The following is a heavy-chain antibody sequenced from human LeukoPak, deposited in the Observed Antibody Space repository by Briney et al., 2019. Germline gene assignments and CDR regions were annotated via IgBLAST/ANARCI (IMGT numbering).Heavy chain of an antibody. CDR1: GGFLISYY. J-gene: IGHJ4*02. V-gene: IGHV4-59*01. D-gene: IGHD1-26*01. CDR3: AEYVRNSGTYYFDY. CDR2: VYNSATT. Sequence: SETLSLTCTVSGGFLISYYWTWIRQPPGKELELIGYVYNSATTNYNPSLKSRVTISADTSKNQFSLNLYSVTPADTAVYYCAEYVRNSGTYYFDYWGQGTPVTVSS.